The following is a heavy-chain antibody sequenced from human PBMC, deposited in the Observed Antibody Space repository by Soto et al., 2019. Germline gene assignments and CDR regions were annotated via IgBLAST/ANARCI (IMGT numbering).Heavy chain of an antibody. CDR2: IWFDGSNK. V-gene: IGHV3-33*01. Sequence: LRLSCAASGFTFSTYGMHWVRQAPGKGLEWVAVIWFDGSNKYYADSVKGRFTISRDNSKNTLYLQMNSLSAEDTAVYYCARVSGSGYYTSYFDYWGQGTLVTVYS. J-gene: IGHJ4*02. CDR3: ARVSGSGYYTSYFDY. CDR1: GFTFSTYG. D-gene: IGHD3-3*01.